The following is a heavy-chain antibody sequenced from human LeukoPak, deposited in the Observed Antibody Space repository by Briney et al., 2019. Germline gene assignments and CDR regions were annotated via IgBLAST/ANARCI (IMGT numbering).Heavy chain of an antibody. CDR1: GFPFSSYW. V-gene: IGHV3-7*04. CDR2: IKQDGSKR. D-gene: IGHD5-24*01. J-gene: IGHJ4*02. Sequence: GGSLRLSCVAPGFPFSSYWMTWVRQAPGKGLEWVANIKQDGSKRSYVDSVKGRFTISRDNAKNSLYLQMNSLRAEDTAIYYCTRVGYIDEGIDYWGQGTLVTVSS. CDR3: TRVGYIDEGIDY.